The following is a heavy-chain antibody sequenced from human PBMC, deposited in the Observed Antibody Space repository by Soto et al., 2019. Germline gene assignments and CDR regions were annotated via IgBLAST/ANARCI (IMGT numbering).Heavy chain of an antibody. CDR1: GGSISNYY. CDR3: ARETLWSGYFDY. V-gene: IGHV4-59*01. D-gene: IGHD3-3*01. CDR2: IYYSGST. J-gene: IGHJ4*02. Sequence: SETLSLTCTVSGGSISNYYWSWIRQPPGKGLEWIGYIYYSGSTNYNPSLKSRVTISVDTSKNQLSLKLSSVTAADTAVYYCARETLWSGYFDYWGQGTLVTVSS.